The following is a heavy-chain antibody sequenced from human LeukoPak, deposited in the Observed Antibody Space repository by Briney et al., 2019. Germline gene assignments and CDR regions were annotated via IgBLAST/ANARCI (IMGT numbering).Heavy chain of an antibody. V-gene: IGHV1-69*13. Sequence: SVKVSCKASGGTLSSYAISWVRQAPGQGLEWMGGIIPIFGTANYAQKFQGRVTITADESTSTAYMELSSLRSEDTAVYYCARGRIAVAGLFDYWGQGTLVTVSS. CDR2: IIPIFGTA. D-gene: IGHD6-19*01. CDR3: ARGRIAVAGLFDY. J-gene: IGHJ4*02. CDR1: GGTLSSYA.